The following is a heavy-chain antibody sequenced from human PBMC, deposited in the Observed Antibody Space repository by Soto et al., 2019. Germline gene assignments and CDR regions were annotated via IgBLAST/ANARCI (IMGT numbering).Heavy chain of an antibody. CDR3: ARENEEGYFDL. V-gene: IGHV3-33*01. J-gene: IGHJ2*01. CDR2: IWYDGSNK. Sequence: QVQLVESGGGVVQPGRSLRLSCAASGFTFSNYGMHWVRQAPGKGLEWVAVIWYDGSNKFYADSVKGRFTISRDNSKNTLYLQMNSLRAEDTAVYYCARENEEGYFDLWGRGTLVTVSS. CDR1: GFTFSNYG.